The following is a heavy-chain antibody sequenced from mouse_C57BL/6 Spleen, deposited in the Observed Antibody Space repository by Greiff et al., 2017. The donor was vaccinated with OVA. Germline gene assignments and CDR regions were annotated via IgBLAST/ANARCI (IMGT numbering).Heavy chain of an antibody. CDR3: ASNYDYVLFDY. Sequence: QVQLQQPGAELVKPGASVKLSCKASGYTFTSYWINWVKQRPGQGLEWIGDIYPGSGSTNYNQTFKSKATLTVDTSSSTAYMQLSSLTSEDAAVYYCASNYDYVLFDYWGQGATLTAST. D-gene: IGHD2-4*01. CDR2: IYPGSGST. J-gene: IGHJ2*01. CDR1: GYTFTSYW. V-gene: IGHV1-55*01.